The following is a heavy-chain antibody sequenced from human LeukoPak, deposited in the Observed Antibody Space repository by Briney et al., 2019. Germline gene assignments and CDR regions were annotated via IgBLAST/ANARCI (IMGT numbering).Heavy chain of an antibody. CDR3: ARDPLLYSSSSGVDY. V-gene: IGHV4-34*01. CDR2: IYHSGST. CDR1: GGSFSGYY. Sequence: PSETLSLTCAVYGGSFSGYYWSWIRQPPGKGLEWIGYIYHSGSTYYNPSLKSRVTISVDRSKNQFSLKLSSVTAADTAVYYCARDPLLYSSSSGVDYWGQGTLVTVSS. D-gene: IGHD6-6*01. J-gene: IGHJ4*02.